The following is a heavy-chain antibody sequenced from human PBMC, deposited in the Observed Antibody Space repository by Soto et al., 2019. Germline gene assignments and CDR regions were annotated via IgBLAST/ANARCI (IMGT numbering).Heavy chain of an antibody. J-gene: IGHJ4*02. CDR3: ARADNRADRNRFDY. CDR2: IYYSGST. CDR1: GGSISSGDYY. Sequence: SETLSLTCTVSGGSISSGDYYWSWIRQPPGKGLEWIGYIYYSGSTYYNPSLKSRVTISVDTSKNQFSLKLSSVTAADTAVYYCARADNRADRNRFDYWGQGTLVTVSS. V-gene: IGHV4-30-4*01. D-gene: IGHD1-1*01.